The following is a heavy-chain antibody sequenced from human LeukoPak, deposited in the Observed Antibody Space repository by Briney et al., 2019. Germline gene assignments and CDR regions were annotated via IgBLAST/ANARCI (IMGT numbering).Heavy chain of an antibody. V-gene: IGHV3-21*04. CDR1: GFTFSSYS. CDR3: AREAIEGDGYNYVDY. Sequence: GGSLRLSCAASGFTFSSYSMNWVRQAPGKGLEWVSSISSSSSYIYYADSVKGRFTISRDNAKNSLYQQMNSLRAEDTALYYCAREAIEGDGYNYVDYWGQGTLVTVSS. CDR2: ISSSSSYI. D-gene: IGHD5-24*01. J-gene: IGHJ4*02.